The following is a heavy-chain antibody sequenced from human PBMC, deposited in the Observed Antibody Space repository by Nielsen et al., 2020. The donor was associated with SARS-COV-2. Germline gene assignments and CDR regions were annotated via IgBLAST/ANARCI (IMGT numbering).Heavy chain of an antibody. CDR3: TRLAD. CDR2: IRGKDYGGTA. CDR1: GFTFSSYS. V-gene: IGHV3-49*04. J-gene: IGHJ4*02. Sequence: GESLKISCAASGFTFSSYSMNWVRQAPGKGLEWVGFIRGKDYGGTAEYAASVEGRFTISRDDSKSIVYLQMDSLKTEDTALYYCTRLADWGQGTLVTVSS.